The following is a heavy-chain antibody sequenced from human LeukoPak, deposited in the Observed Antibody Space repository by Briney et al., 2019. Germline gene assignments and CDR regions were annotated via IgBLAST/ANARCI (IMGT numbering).Heavy chain of an antibody. CDR1: GYTFTNYD. D-gene: IGHD6-13*01. Sequence: ASVKVSCKASGYTFTNYDINWVRQASGQGLEWMGWMNPNSDNTGYAQKLQGRVTMTTDTSTSTAYMELRSLRSDDTAVYYCASLAAAGYAFDIWGQGTMVTVSS. J-gene: IGHJ3*02. CDR3: ASLAAAGYAFDI. CDR2: MNPNSDNT. V-gene: IGHV1-8*01.